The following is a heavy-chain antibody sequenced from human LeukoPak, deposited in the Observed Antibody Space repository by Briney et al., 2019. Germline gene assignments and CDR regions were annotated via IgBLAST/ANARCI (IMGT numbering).Heavy chain of an antibody. CDR1: GFTFSSYG. CDR3: ARVLKGESGALGVDV. V-gene: IGHV3-23*01. J-gene: IGHJ6*02. CDR2: ISGSGANT. D-gene: IGHD1-26*01. Sequence: RPGGSLRLSCAASGFTFSSYGMTWVRQAPGKGLEWVSSISGSGANTYYVGSVKGRFTISRDNSKNTVHLQMSSLRAEDTAVYHCARVLKGESGALGVDVWGQGTTVTVSS.